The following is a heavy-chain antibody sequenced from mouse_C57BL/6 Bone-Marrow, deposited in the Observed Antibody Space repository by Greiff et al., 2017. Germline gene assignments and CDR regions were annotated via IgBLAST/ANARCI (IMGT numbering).Heavy chain of an antibody. CDR2: IYPGSGNT. V-gene: IGHV1-76*01. J-gene: IGHJ3*01. D-gene: IGHD2-4*01. CDR1: GYTFTDYY. Sequence: QVQLQQSGAELVRPGASVKLSCKASGYTFTDYYINWVKQRPGQGLEWIARIYPGSGNTYYNEKFKGKATLTAEKSSSTAYMQLSSLTSEDSAVYFCARSPYDYDWFAYWGQGTLVTVSA. CDR3: ARSPYDYDWFAY.